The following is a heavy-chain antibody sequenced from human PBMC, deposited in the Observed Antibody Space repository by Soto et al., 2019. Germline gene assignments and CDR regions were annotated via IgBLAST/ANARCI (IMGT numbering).Heavy chain of an antibody. Sequence: QVPLVQSGAEVKKPGASVKVSCKASGYTFATYAIDWVRQAPGQRLEWMGWINTGNGYTEYSQNFQGRVTITRDTSASTAYMELSSLRSEDTAMYYCRRVNTIFLNPEYNFYDMHVWGEGTTVTVAS. J-gene: IGHJ6*04. CDR2: INTGNGYT. CDR3: RRVNTIFLNPEYNFYDMHV. V-gene: IGHV1-3*04. D-gene: IGHD3-9*01. CDR1: GYTFATYA.